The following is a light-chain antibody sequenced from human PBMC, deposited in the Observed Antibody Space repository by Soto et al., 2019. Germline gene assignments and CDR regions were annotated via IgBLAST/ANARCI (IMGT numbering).Light chain of an antibody. Sequence: QSALTQPASVSGSPGQSITISCTGTSSDVGRYNYVSWYQQHPGKAPKLMIYEVSNRPSGVSNRFSGSKSGTTASLTISGLQAEDEADYYCSSYTSTSTPVVFGGGTQLTVL. V-gene: IGLV2-14*01. J-gene: IGLJ2*01. CDR1: SSDVGRYNY. CDR2: EVS. CDR3: SSYTSTSTPVV.